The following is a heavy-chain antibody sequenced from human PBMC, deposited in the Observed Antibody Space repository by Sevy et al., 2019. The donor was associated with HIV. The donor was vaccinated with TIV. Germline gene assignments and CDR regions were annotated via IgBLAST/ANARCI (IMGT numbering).Heavy chain of an antibody. J-gene: IGHJ6*02. D-gene: IGHD1-1*01. V-gene: IGHV4-39*01. CDR3: AKTETVYYYGMDV. CDR1: GGSIGSSYY. Sequence: SETLSLTCTISGGSIGSSYYWGWVRQRPGKGLELIGTIYYSGNTDYNPSFKSRVTISVDRSKNQVSLKLSSVTAADTAVYYCAKTETVYYYGMDVWGQGTSVTVSS. CDR2: IYYSGNT.